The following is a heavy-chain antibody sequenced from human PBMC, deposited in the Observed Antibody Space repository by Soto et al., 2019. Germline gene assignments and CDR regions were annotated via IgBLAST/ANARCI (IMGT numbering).Heavy chain of an antibody. CDR1: DVYISSRDYY. CDR2: IYDSEST. Sequence: PSETLSLTCTVSDVYISSRDYYWSWIRQPPGKGLEWIGYIYDSESTYYNPSLKSRVSISADTSKNLFSLNLSSVTAADSAVYFCASRIAIGGTLDHWGQGTRVTVSS. CDR3: ASRIAIGGTLDH. V-gene: IGHV4-30-4*08. J-gene: IGHJ4*02. D-gene: IGHD6-13*01.